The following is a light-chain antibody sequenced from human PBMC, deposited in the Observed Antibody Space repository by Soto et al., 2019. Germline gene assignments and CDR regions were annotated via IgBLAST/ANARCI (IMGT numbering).Light chain of an antibody. V-gene: IGKV3-20*01. J-gene: IGKJ2*01. Sequence: EVVLTQSPGTLSLSPGERASLSCRASQSVSNNYLAWYQQKAGQSPTLLIFGSTDRATGIPDRFSGSGSGTDFTLTISRLEPEDFAVYYCQQYGSSPPYTFGQGTKLEIK. CDR3: QQYGSSPPYT. CDR2: GST. CDR1: QSVSNNY.